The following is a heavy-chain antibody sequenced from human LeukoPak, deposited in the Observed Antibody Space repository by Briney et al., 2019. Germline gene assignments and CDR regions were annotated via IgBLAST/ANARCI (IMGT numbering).Heavy chain of an antibody. D-gene: IGHD4-17*01. J-gene: IGHJ4*02. Sequence: GGSLRLSCAASGFTFSNDWMSWVRQAPGKGLEWVANIKQDGSEKYYVDSVKGRFIISRDNAKNSLYLQMNSLRAEDSAVYYCAREDYRDYNYWGQGTLVTVSS. CDR3: AREDYRDYNY. CDR1: GFTFSNDW. CDR2: IKQDGSEK. V-gene: IGHV3-7*01.